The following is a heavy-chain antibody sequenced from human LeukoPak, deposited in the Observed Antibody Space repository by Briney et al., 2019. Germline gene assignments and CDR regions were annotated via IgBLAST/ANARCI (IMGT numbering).Heavy chain of an antibody. Sequence: GGSLRLSCAASGFMFSDYGMHWVRQAPGKGLEWVAVISYDGSNKYYADSVKGRFTISRDNSKNTLYLQMNSLRAEDTAVYYCAKVWSSYGYPGYYYFDYWGQGTLVTVSS. D-gene: IGHD5-18*01. CDR1: GFMFSDYG. CDR2: ISYDGSNK. CDR3: AKVWSSYGYPGYYYFDY. J-gene: IGHJ4*02. V-gene: IGHV3-30*18.